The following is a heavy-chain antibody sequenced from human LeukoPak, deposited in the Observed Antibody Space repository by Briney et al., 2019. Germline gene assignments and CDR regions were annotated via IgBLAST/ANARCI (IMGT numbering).Heavy chain of an antibody. D-gene: IGHD3-10*01. CDR1: GFTFTSYW. V-gene: IGHV3-74*01. J-gene: IGHJ4*02. CDR3: ARVLSYFGSGSYPAY. Sequence: PGGSLRLSCAASGFTFTSYWMHWVRQVPGKGLVWIAHVSPDGGRTDYADSVKGRFTVSRDNTNHILYLQMNRLTADDTAVYYCARVLSYFGSGSYPAYWGQGTQVTVSS. CDR2: VSPDGGRT.